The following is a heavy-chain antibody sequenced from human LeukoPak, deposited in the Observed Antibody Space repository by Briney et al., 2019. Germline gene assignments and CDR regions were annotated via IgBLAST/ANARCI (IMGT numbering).Heavy chain of an antibody. CDR3: ARDQQRAFDI. Sequence: SETLSLTCTVSGASISSYYWSWIRQPPGKGLEWIGYIYYSGSTNYNPSLKSRVTISVDTSKNQFSLQLSSVTAADTAVYYCARDQQRAFDIWGQGTMVTVSS. J-gene: IGHJ3*02. V-gene: IGHV4-59*08. D-gene: IGHD6-13*01. CDR1: GASISSYY. CDR2: IYYSGST.